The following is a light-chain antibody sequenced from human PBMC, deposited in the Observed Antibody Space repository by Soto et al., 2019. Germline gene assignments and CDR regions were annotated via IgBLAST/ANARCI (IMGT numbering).Light chain of an antibody. V-gene: IGKV1-5*01. CDR3: QQYNGYSRT. Sequence: DIQMTQSPSTLSASVGDRVTITCRASQSIGDSLAWYQQKPGKAPYLLISDVSSLERGVPSRFSGSGSGTELTLTISSMQPDDFATFYCQQYNGYSRTFGLGTKVEI. CDR2: DVS. CDR1: QSIGDS. J-gene: IGKJ1*01.